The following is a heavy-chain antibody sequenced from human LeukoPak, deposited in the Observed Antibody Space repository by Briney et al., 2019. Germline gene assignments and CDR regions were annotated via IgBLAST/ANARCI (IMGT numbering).Heavy chain of an antibody. CDR2: INPNSGGT. CDR1: GYTFTGYY. J-gene: IGHJ4*02. CDR3: ARERAYCGGDCYSFSDY. D-gene: IGHD2-21*02. Sequence: GASVKVSCKASGYTFTGYYMHWVRQAPGQGLEWMGWINPNSGGTNYAQKFQGRVTMTRDTSISTAYMELSRLRSDDTAVYYCARERAYCGGDCYSFSDYWGQGTLVTVSS. V-gene: IGHV1-2*02.